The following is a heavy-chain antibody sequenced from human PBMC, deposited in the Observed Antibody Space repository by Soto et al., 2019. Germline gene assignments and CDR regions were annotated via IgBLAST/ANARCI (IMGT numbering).Heavy chain of an antibody. CDR1: GFTFSSYA. Sequence: GGSLRLSCAASGFTFSSYAMHWVRQAPGKGLEWVAVISYDGSNKYYTDSVKGRFTISRDNSKNTLYLQMNSLRAEDTAVYYCERAKSSGWFPGPFEYWGQGTLVTVYS. CDR2: ISYDGSNK. CDR3: ERAKSSGWFPGPFEY. D-gene: IGHD6-19*01. J-gene: IGHJ4*02. V-gene: IGHV3-30-3*01.